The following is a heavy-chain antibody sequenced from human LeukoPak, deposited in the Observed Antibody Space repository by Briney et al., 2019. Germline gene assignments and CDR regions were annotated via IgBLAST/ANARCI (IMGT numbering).Heavy chain of an antibody. CDR1: GFTFTSSA. CDR3: AAEIRIGDYEPLIGFDP. V-gene: IGHV1-58*01. J-gene: IGHJ5*02. CDR2: IVVGSGNT. Sequence: SVKLSCKASGFTFTSSAVRWVRQARGQRLEWIGWIVVGSGNTNYAQKFQERVTITRDMSTSTAYMELSSLRSEDTAVYYCAAEIRIGDYEPLIGFDPWGQGTLVTVSS. D-gene: IGHD4-17*01.